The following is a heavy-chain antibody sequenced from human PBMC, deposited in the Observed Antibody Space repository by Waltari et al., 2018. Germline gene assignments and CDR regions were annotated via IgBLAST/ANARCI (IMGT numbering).Heavy chain of an antibody. CDR1: GYTFTGYF. CDR3: ARDVSAWYFSL. J-gene: IGHJ2*01. CDR2: INPNRGAT. V-gene: IGHV1-2*02. Sequence: QVQLVQSGAEVKKPGASVKVSCKASGYTFTGYFMHGVRQAPGQGPEWMGWINPNRGATNYAQKFQGRVTMTRDTSISTAYMELNRLRSADTAVYYCARDVSAWYFSLWGRGTLVTVSS.